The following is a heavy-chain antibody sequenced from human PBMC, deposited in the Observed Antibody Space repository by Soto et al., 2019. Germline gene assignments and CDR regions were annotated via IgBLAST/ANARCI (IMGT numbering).Heavy chain of an antibody. CDR1: VFTFSTYL. Sequence: QPWGSLRVACASSVFTFSTYLMSWVRQAPGKGLEWVANIKQDGSEKYYVDSVKGRFTISRDNAKNSLYLQINSLRAEDTAVYYCARDGPWYSSGPNWFDPWGQGTLVTVSS. CDR2: IKQDGSEK. D-gene: IGHD6-19*01. CDR3: ARDGPWYSSGPNWFDP. V-gene: IGHV3-7*01. J-gene: IGHJ5*02.